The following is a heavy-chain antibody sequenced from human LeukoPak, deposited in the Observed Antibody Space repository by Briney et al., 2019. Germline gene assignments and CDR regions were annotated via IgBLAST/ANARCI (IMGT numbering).Heavy chain of an antibody. V-gene: IGHV4-59*01. Sequence: SETLSLTCTVSGGSISSYYWSWIRQPPGKGLECIGYIYYSGSTNYNPSLKSRVTISVDTSKNQFSLKLSSVTAADTAVYYCASHSGSYAYFDYWGQGTLVTVSS. D-gene: IGHD1-26*01. CDR1: GGSISSYY. CDR2: IYYSGST. J-gene: IGHJ4*02. CDR3: ASHSGSYAYFDY.